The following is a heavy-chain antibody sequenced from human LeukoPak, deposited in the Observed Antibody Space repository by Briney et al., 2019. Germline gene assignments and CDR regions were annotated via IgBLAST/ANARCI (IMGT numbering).Heavy chain of an antibody. D-gene: IGHD6-6*01. CDR2: IKQDGSEK. V-gene: IGHV3-7*01. CDR3: GRDYRSSSGRSIDY. CDR1: GFTFSNYW. J-gene: IGHJ4*02. Sequence: GGSLRLSCAASGFTFSNYWMSWVRQAPGKGLEWVANIKQDGSEKYYVGSVKGRFTISRDNAKNSLYLQMNSLRAEDTAVSYCGRDYRSSSGRSIDYWGQGTLVTVSS.